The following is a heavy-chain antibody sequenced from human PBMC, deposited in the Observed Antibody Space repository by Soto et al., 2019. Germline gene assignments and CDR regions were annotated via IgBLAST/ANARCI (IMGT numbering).Heavy chain of an antibody. Sequence: ASVKVSCKASGYTFTGYYMHWVRQAPGQGLEWMGWINPNSGGTNYAQKFQGWVTMTRDTSISTAYMELSRLRSDDTAVYYCARANGGYYDFWSGYRRDYGIDVRAQGTTVTGSS. V-gene: IGHV1-2*04. D-gene: IGHD3-3*01. CDR1: GYTFTGYY. J-gene: IGHJ6*02. CDR3: ARANGGYYDFWSGYRRDYGIDV. CDR2: INPNSGGT.